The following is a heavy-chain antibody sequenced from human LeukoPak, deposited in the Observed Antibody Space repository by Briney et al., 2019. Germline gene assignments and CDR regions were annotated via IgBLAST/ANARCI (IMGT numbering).Heavy chain of an antibody. CDR2: TYYRSKWYN. Sequence: SQTLSLTCAISGDSVSSKSAAWNWIRQSPSRGLEWLGRTYYRSKWYNDYAVSVKSRISVNPDTTKNQFSLQLSSVTPEDTAVYYCARDVSDIVVGHAFDIWGQGTMFTVSS. V-gene: IGHV6-1*01. D-gene: IGHD2-2*01. CDR3: ARDVSDIVVGHAFDI. J-gene: IGHJ3*02. CDR1: GDSVSSKSAA.